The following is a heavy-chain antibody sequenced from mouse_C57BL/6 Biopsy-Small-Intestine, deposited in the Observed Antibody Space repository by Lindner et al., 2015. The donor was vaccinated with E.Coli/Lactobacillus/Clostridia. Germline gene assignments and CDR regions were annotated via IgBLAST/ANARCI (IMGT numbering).Heavy chain of an antibody. CDR2: ILPGSGST. J-gene: IGHJ4*01. V-gene: IGHV1-9*01. CDR3: ASQDAMDY. CDR1: GYAFTNYL. Sequence: VQLQESGAELVRPGTSVKVSCKASGYAFTNYLIEWVKQRPGHGLEWIGEILPGSGSTNYNEKFKGKATFTADTSSNTAYMQLSSLTTEDSAIYYCASQDAMDYWGQGTSVTVSS.